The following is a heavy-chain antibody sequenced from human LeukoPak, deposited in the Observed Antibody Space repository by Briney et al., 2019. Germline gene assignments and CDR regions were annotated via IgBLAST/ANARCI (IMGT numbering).Heavy chain of an antibody. CDR1: GFTFSTYW. CDR2: IKPAGSEY. J-gene: IGHJ4*02. Sequence: GGSLRLSCAASGFTFSTYWMSWVRQAPGKGLEWVANIKPAGSEYNYVVSVKGRFSIYRDNAKNSLHLQMNSLRAEDTAVYYCARSLWPEDYWGQGTLVTVSS. V-gene: IGHV3-7*01. D-gene: IGHD3-10*01. CDR3: ARSLWPEDY.